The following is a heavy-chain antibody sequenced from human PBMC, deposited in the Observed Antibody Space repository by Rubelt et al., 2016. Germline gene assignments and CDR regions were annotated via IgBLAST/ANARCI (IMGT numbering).Heavy chain of an antibody. J-gene: IGHJ4*02. CDR1: GFTFSSYA. CDR3: ARDSGGNSAY. V-gene: IGHV3-33*08. Sequence: VQLVESGGGLVQPGGSLRLSCAASGFTFSSYAMSWVRQAPGKGLEWVAVIWYDGSNKYYADSVKGRFTISRDNSKNTLYLQMNSLRAEDTAVYYCARDSGGNSAYWGQGTLVTVSS. CDR2: IWYDGSNK. D-gene: IGHD2-15*01.